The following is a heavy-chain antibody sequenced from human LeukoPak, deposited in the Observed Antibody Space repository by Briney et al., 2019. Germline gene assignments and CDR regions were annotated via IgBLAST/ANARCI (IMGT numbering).Heavy chain of an antibody. D-gene: IGHD1-26*01. CDR2: INHSGST. CDR3: ARFTARAQEIDY. Sequence: SETLSLTCAVYGGSFSGYYWSWIRQPPGKGLEWIGEINHSGSTNYNPSLKSRVTMSVDTSKSHLSLKLPPVTAADTAVYYCARFTARAQEIDYWGQGILVTVSS. V-gene: IGHV4-34*01. J-gene: IGHJ4*02. CDR1: GGSFSGYY.